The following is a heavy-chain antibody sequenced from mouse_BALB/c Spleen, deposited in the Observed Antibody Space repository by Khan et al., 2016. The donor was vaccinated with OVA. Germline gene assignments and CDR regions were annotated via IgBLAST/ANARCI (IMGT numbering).Heavy chain of an antibody. V-gene: IGHV1S134*01. Sequence: EVQLVESGAELGRPGSSVKLSCKTSGFTFTSYGIKWVKQRPGQGLEWIGYIYPGNGYTVYNEKFQGKATLTSDTSASTAYMQFRRLTSEDSAIYYCAAAYYRNYVDYWGQGTTLTVSS. CDR3: AAAYYRNYVDY. CDR1: GFTFTSYG. CDR2: IYPGNGYT. J-gene: IGHJ2*01. D-gene: IGHD2-5*01.